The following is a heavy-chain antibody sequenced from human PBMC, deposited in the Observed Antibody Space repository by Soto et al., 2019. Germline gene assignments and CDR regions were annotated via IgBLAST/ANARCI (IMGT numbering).Heavy chain of an antibody. CDR2: IWYDGSNK. J-gene: IGHJ4*02. Sequence: QVQLVESGGGVVQPGRSLRLSCAASGFSFSSYGLHWVRQAPGKGLEWVAVIWYDGSNKYYADSVKGRFTISRDNSKNTLYLQMNSLRDEETAVYYCARGLYSSSTGELAYWGQGTLVTVSS. V-gene: IGHV3-33*01. D-gene: IGHD6-19*01. CDR3: ARGLYSSSTGELAY. CDR1: GFSFSSYG.